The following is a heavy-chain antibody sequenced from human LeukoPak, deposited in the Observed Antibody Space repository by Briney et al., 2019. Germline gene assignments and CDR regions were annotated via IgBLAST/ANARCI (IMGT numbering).Heavy chain of an antibody. J-gene: IGHJ4*02. CDR2: IIPIFGTA. CDR1: GGTFSSYA. D-gene: IGHD3-22*01. CDR3: ASDDSSGYYGSAMKSFDY. V-gene: IGHV1-69*01. Sequence: SVKVSCKASGGTFSSYAISWARQAPGQGLEWMGGIIPIFGTANYAQKFQGRVTITADESTSTAYMELSSLRSEDTAVYYCASDDSSGYYGSAMKSFDYWGQGTLVTVSS.